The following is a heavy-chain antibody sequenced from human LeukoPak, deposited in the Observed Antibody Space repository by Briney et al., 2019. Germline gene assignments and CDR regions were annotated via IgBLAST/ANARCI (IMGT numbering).Heavy chain of an antibody. CDR3: TTIKRGNIFGYFDF. D-gene: IGHD5-18*01. J-gene: IGHJ4*02. CDR1: GGSMRTHH. CDR2: VFDSGRT. V-gene: IGHV4-59*11. Sequence: PSETLSLTCTVSGGSMRTHHWNWVRQAPGKGLEWIGYVFDSGRTKENPSLKSRVTLSADTSKNQLSLRLSSVTAADTAVYDCTTIKRGNIFGYFDFWGQGILVTVSS.